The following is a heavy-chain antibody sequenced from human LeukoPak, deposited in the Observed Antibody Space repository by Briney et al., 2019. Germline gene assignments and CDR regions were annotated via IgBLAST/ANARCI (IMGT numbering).Heavy chain of an antibody. V-gene: IGHV4-4*07. Sequence: SETLSLTCTVSGGSISSDYWSWIRQPAGKELEWIGRIYTSGSTNYNPSLKSRVTMPVDTSKNQFSLKLSSVTAADTAVYYCAREVGIAARASPLFDPWGQGTLVTVSS. CDR2: IYTSGST. CDR3: AREVGIAARASPLFDP. D-gene: IGHD6-6*01. J-gene: IGHJ5*02. CDR1: GGSISSDY.